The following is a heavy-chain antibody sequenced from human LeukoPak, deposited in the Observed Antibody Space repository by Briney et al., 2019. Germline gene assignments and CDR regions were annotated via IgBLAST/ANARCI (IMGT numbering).Heavy chain of an antibody. D-gene: IGHD2-2*01. J-gene: IGHJ5*02. V-gene: IGHV1-69*04. CDR3: ARAIVVVPAVKLYNWFDP. Sequence: SVKVSCKASGGTFSSYAISWVRQAPGQGLEWMGRIIPILGIANYAQKFQGRVTITADKSTSTAYMELSSLRSDDTAVYYCARAIVVVPAVKLYNWFDPWGQGTLVTVSS. CDR1: GGTFSSYA. CDR2: IIPILGIA.